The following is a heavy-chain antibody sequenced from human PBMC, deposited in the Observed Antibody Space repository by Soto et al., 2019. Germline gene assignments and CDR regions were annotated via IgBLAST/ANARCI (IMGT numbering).Heavy chain of an antibody. D-gene: IGHD3-10*01. Sequence: PGGSLRLSCAASGFTFSSYWMSWVRQAPGKGLEWVANIKQDGSEKYYVDSVKGRFTISRDNAKNSLYLQMNSLRAEDTAVYYCARDPITMVQGGMDVWGQGTTVTVSS. CDR1: GFTFSSYW. V-gene: IGHV3-7*01. CDR3: ARDPITMVQGGMDV. CDR2: IKQDGSEK. J-gene: IGHJ6*02.